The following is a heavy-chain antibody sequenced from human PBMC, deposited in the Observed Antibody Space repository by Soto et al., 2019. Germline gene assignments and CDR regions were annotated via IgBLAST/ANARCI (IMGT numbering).Heavy chain of an antibody. CDR1: GFTFSSYA. CDR2: ISYDGSNK. CDR3: ARDHTYYYDSSGYN. V-gene: IGHV3-30-3*01. D-gene: IGHD3-22*01. J-gene: IGHJ4*02. Sequence: GGSLRLSCAASGFTFSSYAMHWVRQAPGKGLEWVAVISYDGSNKYYADSVKGRFTISRDNSKNTLYLQMNSLRAEDTAVYYCARDHTYYYDSSGYNWGQGTLVTVSS.